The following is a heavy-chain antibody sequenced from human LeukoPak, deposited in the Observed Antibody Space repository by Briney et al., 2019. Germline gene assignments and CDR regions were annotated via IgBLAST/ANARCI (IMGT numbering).Heavy chain of an antibody. V-gene: IGHV4-34*01. Sequence: SETLSLTCAVYDVSFSGYYWSWIRQPPGKGLEWIGEINHSGSTNYNPSLKSRVTISVDTSKNQFSLKLSSVTAADTAVYYCASLLWSGESLYAPYYYYGMDVWGQGTTVTVSS. CDR2: INHSGST. CDR3: ASLLWSGESLYAPYYYYGMDV. D-gene: IGHD3-10*01. CDR1: DVSFSGYY. J-gene: IGHJ6*02.